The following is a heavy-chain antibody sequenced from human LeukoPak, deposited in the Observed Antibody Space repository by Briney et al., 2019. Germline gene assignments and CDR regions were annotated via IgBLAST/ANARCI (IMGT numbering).Heavy chain of an antibody. J-gene: IGHJ3*01. CDR3: GRDPNGDYVGALEF. V-gene: IGHV3-23*01. CDR2: IRGSGGNT. D-gene: IGHD4-17*01. CDR1: GFTFSNYA. Sequence: GGSLRLSCAASGFTFSNYALVWVRQAPGKGLEWVSAIRGSGGNTNYADAVKGRFTISRDNSKNTLYLQMNSLRAEDTAVYYCGRDPNGDYVGALEFWGQGTMVTVSS.